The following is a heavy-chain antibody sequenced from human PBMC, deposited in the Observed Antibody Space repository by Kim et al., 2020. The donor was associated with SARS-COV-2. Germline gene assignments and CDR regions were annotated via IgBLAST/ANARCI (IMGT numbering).Heavy chain of an antibody. D-gene: IGHD3-3*01. CDR1: GFTFSSYG. Sequence: GGSLRLSCAASGFTFSSYGMHWVRQAPGKGLEWVAVISYDGSNKYYADSVKGRFTISRDNSKNTLYLQMNSLRAEDTAVYYCAKDAKYYDFWSGYLPIPAGYYYYFFGMDVWGQGTTVTVPS. CDR2: ISYDGSNK. CDR3: AKDAKYYDFWSGYLPIPAGYYYYFFGMDV. J-gene: IGHJ6*02. V-gene: IGHV3-30*18.